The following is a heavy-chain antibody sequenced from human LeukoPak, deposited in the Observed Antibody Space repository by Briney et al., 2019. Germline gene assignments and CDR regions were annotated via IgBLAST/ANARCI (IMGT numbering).Heavy chain of an antibody. D-gene: IGHD6-13*01. CDR3: AREEPGIAAAGMDY. V-gene: IGHV3-30*19. J-gene: IGHJ4*02. Sequence: PGRSLRLSCAASGFTFSSYGMHWVRQAPGKGLEWVAVIWYDGSNKYYADSVKGRFTISRDSSKNTLYLQVNSLRAEDTTVYYCAREEPGIAAAGMDYWGQGALVTVSS. CDR1: GFTFSSYG. CDR2: IWYDGSNK.